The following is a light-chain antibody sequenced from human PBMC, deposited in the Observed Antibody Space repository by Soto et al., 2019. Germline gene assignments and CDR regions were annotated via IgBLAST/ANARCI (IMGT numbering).Light chain of an antibody. J-gene: IGKJ4*01. CDR2: GAS. V-gene: IGKV3-20*01. CDR1: QSVSSSY. Sequence: EIVLTQSPGTLSLSPGERGTLSCRASQSVSSSYLAWYQQKPGQAPRLLIYGASSRATGIPDRFSGSGSGKDFTLTISRLEPEDCAVYYCQQYGSSPLTFGGGTKVEIK. CDR3: QQYGSSPLT.